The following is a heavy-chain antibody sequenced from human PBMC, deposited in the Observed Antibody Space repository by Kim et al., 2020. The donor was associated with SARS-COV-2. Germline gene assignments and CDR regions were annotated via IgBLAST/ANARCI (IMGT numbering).Heavy chain of an antibody. CDR2: INAGSGGT. Sequence: ASVKVSCKASGYTFTKYYINWVRQAPGQGLEWMGIINAGSGGTTYEQKYQGRITMTRDTSTTTVYMELSSLRSDETAVYYCARAEGAYKKYDYWGQGTLVTVSS. D-gene: IGHD1-20*01. CDR3: ARAEGAYKKYDY. CDR1: GYTFTKYY. J-gene: IGHJ4*02. V-gene: IGHV1-46*01.